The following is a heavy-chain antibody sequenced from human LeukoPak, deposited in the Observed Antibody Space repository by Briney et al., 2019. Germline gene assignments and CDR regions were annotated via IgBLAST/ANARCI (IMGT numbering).Heavy chain of an antibody. J-gene: IGHJ4*02. D-gene: IGHD3-22*01. V-gene: IGHV3-7*01. CDR1: GFTFSSYW. CDR3: ARVGSDYYDSSGYYYYFDY. CDR2: IKQDGSEK. Sequence: GGSLRLSCVASGFTFSSYWMSWVRQAPGKGLEWVANIKQDGSEKYYVDSVKGRFTISRDNAKNSLYLQMNSLRAEDTAVYYCARVGSDYYDSSGYYYYFDYWGQGTLVTVSS.